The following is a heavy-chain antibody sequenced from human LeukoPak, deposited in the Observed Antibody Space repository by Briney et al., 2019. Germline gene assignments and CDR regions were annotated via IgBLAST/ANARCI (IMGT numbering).Heavy chain of an antibody. CDR2: IYHSGST. CDR1: GGSISSSNW. V-gene: IGHV4-4*02. CDR3: ARDGPGCSGGSCLYYYYYYGMDV. D-gene: IGHD2-15*01. J-gene: IGHJ6*04. Sequence: SETLSLTCAVSGGSISSSNWWSWVRQPSGKGLGWIGEIYHSGSTNYNPSLKSRVTISVDKSKNQFSLKLSSVTAADTAVYYCARDGPGCSGGSCLYYYYYYGMDVWGKGTTVTVS.